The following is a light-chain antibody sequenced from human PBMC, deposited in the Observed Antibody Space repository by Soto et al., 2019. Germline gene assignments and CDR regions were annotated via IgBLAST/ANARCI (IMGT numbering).Light chain of an antibody. V-gene: IGKV1-39*01. J-gene: IGKJ1*01. Sequence: DIQMTQSPSSLSASVGDRVTITCRASQSIRSYLNWFQQNPGKAPKLLIYAASSLQSGVPSRFSGSGSGTEFTLTISSLQSEDFAVYYCQQYNNWPWTFGQGTKVDIK. CDR3: QQYNNWPWT. CDR1: QSIRSY. CDR2: AAS.